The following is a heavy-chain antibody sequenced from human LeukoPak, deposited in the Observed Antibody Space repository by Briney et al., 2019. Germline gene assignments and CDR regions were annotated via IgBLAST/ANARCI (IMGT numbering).Heavy chain of an antibody. CDR2: IIPIFGTA. Sequence: GASVKVSCKASGGTFSSYAISWVRQAPGQGLEWMGGIIPIFGTANYAQKFQGRVTITTDESTSTAYMELSSLRSEDTAVYYCARPPSYSGSYFGYFQHWGQGTLVTVSS. V-gene: IGHV1-69*05. CDR3: ARPPSYSGSYFGYFQH. CDR1: GGTFSSYA. J-gene: IGHJ1*01. D-gene: IGHD1-26*01.